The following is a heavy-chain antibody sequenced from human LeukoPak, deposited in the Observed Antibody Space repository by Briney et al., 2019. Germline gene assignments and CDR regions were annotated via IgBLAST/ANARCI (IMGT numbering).Heavy chain of an antibody. CDR2: IRKKTNRYTT. V-gene: IGHV3-72*01. CDR3: LRVSSTVAGSDYLDY. Sequence: GGSLRLSCAASGFTFSNYWMGWVRQAPGKGLEWVGRIRKKTNRYTTQYAASVQGKFTISRDDSRNSVYLQMNSLETEDTAVYYCLRVSSTVAGSDYLDYWGQGTPVTVSS. CDR1: GFTFSNYW. D-gene: IGHD6-19*01. J-gene: IGHJ4*02.